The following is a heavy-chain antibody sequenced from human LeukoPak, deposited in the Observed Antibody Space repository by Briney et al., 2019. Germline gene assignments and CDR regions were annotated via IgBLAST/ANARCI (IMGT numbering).Heavy chain of an antibody. CDR1: GFTFSSSA. J-gene: IGHJ4*02. CDR2: ISNNGGYT. CDR3: AKQLGYCSDGSCYFPY. D-gene: IGHD2-15*01. V-gene: IGHV3-23*01. Sequence: GGSLRLSCAASGFTFSSSAMSWVRQAPGKGLEWVSAISNNGGYTYYADSVQGRFTISRDNSKSTLCLQMNSLKAEDTAVYYCAKQLGYCSDGSCYFPYWGQGTLDTVSS.